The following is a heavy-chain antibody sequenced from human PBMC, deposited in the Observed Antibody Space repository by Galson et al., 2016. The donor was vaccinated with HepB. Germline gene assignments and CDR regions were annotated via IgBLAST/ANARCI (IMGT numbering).Heavy chain of an antibody. J-gene: IGHJ6*02. CDR2: VNQDETEK. V-gene: IGHV3-7*01. Sequence: SLRLSCAASGFTFRSYWMSWVRQAPGKGLQWVANVNQDETEKSYLDSVKGRFTISRDNVKESVYLQMNSLRVEDTAVYYCARRADTQRRVAGWGWGMDVWGRGTTVTVSS. D-gene: IGHD6-19*01. CDR3: ARRADTQRRVAGWGWGMDV. CDR1: GFTFRSYW.